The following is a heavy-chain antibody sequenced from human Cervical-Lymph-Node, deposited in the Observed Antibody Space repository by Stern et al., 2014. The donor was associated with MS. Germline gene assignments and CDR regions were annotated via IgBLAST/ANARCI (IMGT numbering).Heavy chain of an antibody. V-gene: IGHV2-26*01. CDR3: ARIHHGARGSWYFDL. J-gene: IGHJ2*01. CDR1: GFSLSNARMG. D-gene: IGHD3-10*01. Sequence: ESGPVLVKPTETLTLTCTVSGFSLSNARMGVSWIRQPPGKALEXLAHIFSNDEKSYSTSLKSRLPISKDTSKSQVVLTMTNMDPVDTATYYCARIHHGARGSWYFDLWGRGTLVTVSS. CDR2: IFSNDEK.